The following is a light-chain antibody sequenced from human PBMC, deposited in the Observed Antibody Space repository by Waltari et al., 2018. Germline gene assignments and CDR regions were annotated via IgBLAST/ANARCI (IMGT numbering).Light chain of an antibody. Sequence: DIQMTQSPSSLSASLGDRVTITCRASQSISSYLNWYQQKPGKAPKLLIYAASSLQSGVPSRFSGSGSGTDFTLTISSLQPEDFATYYCQQSYSTPLFFGQGTKLEIK. J-gene: IGKJ2*01. CDR1: QSISSY. CDR3: QQSYSTPLF. CDR2: AAS. V-gene: IGKV1-39*01.